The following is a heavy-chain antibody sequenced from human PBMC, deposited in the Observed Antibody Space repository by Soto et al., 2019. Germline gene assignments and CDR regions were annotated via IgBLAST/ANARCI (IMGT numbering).Heavy chain of an antibody. Sequence: QVQLVQSGAEVKKPGASVKVSCKASGYTFTGYYMHWVRQAPGLGLEWMGWINPNSGGTNYAQKIQGRVTMTRDTSISSAYMELSRLRSDDTAVYYCARGLAPIHVADWFDPWGQGTLVTVSS. CDR3: ARGLAPIHVADWFDP. CDR2: INPNSGGT. J-gene: IGHJ5*02. CDR1: GYTFTGYY. D-gene: IGHD2-21*01. V-gene: IGHV1-2*02.